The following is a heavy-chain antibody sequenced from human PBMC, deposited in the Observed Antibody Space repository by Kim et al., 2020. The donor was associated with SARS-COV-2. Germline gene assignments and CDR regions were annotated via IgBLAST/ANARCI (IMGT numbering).Heavy chain of an antibody. CDR1: GYSFTSYW. CDR3: ARPGYCSGGSCGAFDI. CDR2: IYPGDSDT. J-gene: IGHJ3*02. V-gene: IGHV5-51*01. Sequence: GESLKISCKGSGYSFTSYWNGWVRQMPGKGLEWMGIIYPGDSDTRYRPFFQGQVTISADKSISTAYLQRSSLKASDTAMYYCARPGYCSGGSCGAFDIWGEGTMGTLSS. D-gene: IGHD2-15*01.